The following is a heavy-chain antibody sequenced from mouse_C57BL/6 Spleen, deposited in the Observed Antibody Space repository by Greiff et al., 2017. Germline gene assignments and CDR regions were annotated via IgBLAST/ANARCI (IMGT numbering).Heavy chain of an antibody. J-gene: IGHJ3*01. Sequence: QVQLQQSGPELVKPGASVKISCKASGYAFSSSWMNWVKQRPGKGLEWIGRIYPGDGDTNYNGKFKGKATLTADKSSSTAYMQLSSLTSEDYAVYFCALTGGTWFAYGGQGTLVTVSA. D-gene: IGHD4-1*01. V-gene: IGHV1-82*01. CDR1: GYAFSSSW. CDR2: IYPGDGDT. CDR3: ALTGGTWFAY.